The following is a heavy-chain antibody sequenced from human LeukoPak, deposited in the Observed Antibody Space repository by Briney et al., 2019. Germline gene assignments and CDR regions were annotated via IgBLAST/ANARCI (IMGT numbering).Heavy chain of an antibody. V-gene: IGHV4-61*02. D-gene: IGHD5-18*01. CDR1: GGSISSGSYY. J-gene: IGHJ3*02. CDR2: IYHSGST. Sequence: PSQTLSLTCTVSGGSISSGSYYWSWIRQPAGKGLEWIGSIYHSGSTYYNPSLKSRVTISVDTSKNQFSLKLSSVTAADTAVYYCARVRGYSYGSDAFDIWGQGTMVTVSS. CDR3: ARVRGYSYGSDAFDI.